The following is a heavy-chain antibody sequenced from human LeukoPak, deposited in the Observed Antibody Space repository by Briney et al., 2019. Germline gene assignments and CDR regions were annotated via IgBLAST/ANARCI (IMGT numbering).Heavy chain of an antibody. V-gene: IGHV1-2*02. D-gene: IGHD2-21*02. J-gene: IGHJ4*02. CDR2: INPNSGGT. CDR3: ARTYTAVHYFDY. CDR1: GYTFSGYY. Sequence: SSVKVSCKASGYTFSGYYMHWVRQAPGHGIEWTGWINPNSGGTNYAQKFQGRVPMTRDTSISTAYLEPSRLTSDDTALYYCARTYTAVHYFDYGGEGTLVTVS.